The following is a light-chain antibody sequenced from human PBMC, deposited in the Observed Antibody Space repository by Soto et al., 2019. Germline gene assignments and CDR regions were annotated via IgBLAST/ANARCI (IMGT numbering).Light chain of an antibody. V-gene: IGKV1-39*01. Sequence: MTQSPASLSASVGDRVTISCRASQSIGRNLNWYQQKAGKAPTLLMFTSSNLQSGVPSRFSGSGSGTDFIFTISSLQPEDFATYYCQQSYSTPPTFGQGTKVDIK. CDR3: QQSYSTPPT. CDR1: QSIGRN. CDR2: TSS. J-gene: IGKJ1*01.